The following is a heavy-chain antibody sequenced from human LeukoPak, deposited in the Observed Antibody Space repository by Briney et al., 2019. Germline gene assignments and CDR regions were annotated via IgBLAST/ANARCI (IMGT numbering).Heavy chain of an antibody. CDR2: IYHSGST. J-gene: IGHJ4*02. D-gene: IGHD3-22*01. V-gene: IGHV4-30-2*01. CDR3: ARGPGGIYYDRGAHYHDY. CDR1: GGSISSGGYS. Sequence: SETLSLTCAVSGGSISSGGYSWSWIRQPPGTGLEWIGYIYHSGSTHYNPSLKSRVTISVDRTENQFSLKLSSVTAADTAVYYCARGPGGIYYDRGAHYHDYWGQGTLVTVSS.